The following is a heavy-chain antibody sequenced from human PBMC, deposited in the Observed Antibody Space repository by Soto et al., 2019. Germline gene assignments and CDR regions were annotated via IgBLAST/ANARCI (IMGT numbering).Heavy chain of an antibody. CDR1: GFIFNSYA. J-gene: IGHJ4*02. CDR3: AKDGYGSGWLYYFDC. V-gene: IGHV3-23*01. D-gene: IGHD2-15*01. Sequence: GGSLRLSCAASGFIFNSYAMSWVRQAPGKGLEWVSAISGSGSSTYYADSVKGRFTISRDNSKNMLYLQMNSLGAEDTALYYCAKDGYGSGWLYYFDCWGQGALVTVSS. CDR2: ISGSGSST.